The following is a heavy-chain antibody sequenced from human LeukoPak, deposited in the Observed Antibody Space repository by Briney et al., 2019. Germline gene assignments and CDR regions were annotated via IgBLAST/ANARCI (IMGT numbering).Heavy chain of an antibody. CDR3: VKAGGSSWFGFHFAH. J-gene: IGHJ4*02. V-gene: IGHV3-9*01. D-gene: IGHD6-13*01. CDR2: VSWNIGTV. Sequence: GGSLRLSCSASGFAFDDFAMHWVRLLPGRGLEWVSGVSWNIGTVGYADSVKGRFTISRDNAKNSLSLQMRSLRPEDTALYFCVKAGGSSWFGFHFAHWGQGILVTVSS. CDR1: GFAFDDFA.